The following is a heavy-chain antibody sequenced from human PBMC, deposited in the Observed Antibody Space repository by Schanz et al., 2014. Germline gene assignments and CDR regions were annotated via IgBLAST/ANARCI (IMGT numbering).Heavy chain of an antibody. CDR1: DGSISSSSYY. D-gene: IGHD6-13*01. CDR2: IYQSGTT. J-gene: IGHJ4*02. V-gene: IGHV4-39*01. Sequence: QVQLQESGPGLVKPSENLSLTCTVSDGSISSSSYYWGWIRQPPGKGLEWIGSIYQSGTTYYSPPHKGRVTISVATSKTQSPLNLSSVTAADTAVYYCARPGGSSWSFAYWGLGRLVIVSS. CDR3: ARPGGSSWSFAY.